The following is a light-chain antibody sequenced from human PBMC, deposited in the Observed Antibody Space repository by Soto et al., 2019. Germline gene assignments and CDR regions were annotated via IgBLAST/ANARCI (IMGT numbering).Light chain of an antibody. CDR3: CSYEGGPTPSLI. V-gene: IGLV2-23*01. J-gene: IGLJ2*01. Sequence: QSALTQPASVSGSPGQSITISCTGTTRDIANYNLVSWYQQHPGKVPKLIIHEDNKRPSGISDRFSGSKSGNTASLTISALQAEDGADYYCCSYEGGPTPSLIFGGGTKLTVL. CDR2: EDN. CDR1: TRDIANYNL.